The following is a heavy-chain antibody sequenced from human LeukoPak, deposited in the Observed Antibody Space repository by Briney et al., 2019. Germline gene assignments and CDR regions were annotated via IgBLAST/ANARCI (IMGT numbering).Heavy chain of an antibody. CDR2: ISGSGGST. CDR1: GFTFSSYA. Sequence: GGSLRLSCAASGFTFSSYAMSWVRQAPGKGLEWVSAISGSGGSTYYADSVKGRFTISRDNSKNTLYLQMNSLRAEDTAVYYCAKAPGHTTPLPGASTRAYYLDSWGQGTLVTVSS. V-gene: IGHV3-23*01. D-gene: IGHD1-1*01. CDR3: AKAPGHTTPLPGASTRAYYLDS. J-gene: IGHJ4*02.